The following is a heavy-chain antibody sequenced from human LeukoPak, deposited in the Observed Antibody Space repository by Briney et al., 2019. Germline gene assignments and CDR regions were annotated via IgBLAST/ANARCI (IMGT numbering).Heavy chain of an antibody. CDR2: ISAYNGNT. CDR3: ARQLGYCSSTSCYADKVDY. Sequence: GASVKVSCKASGYTFTSYGISWVRQAPGQGLEWMGWISAYNGNTNYAQKLQGRVTMTTDTSTSTAYMELRSLSSVTAADTAVYYCARQLGYCSSTSCYADKVDYWGQGTLVTVSS. V-gene: IGHV1-18*01. J-gene: IGHJ4*02. D-gene: IGHD2-2*01. CDR1: GYTFTSYG.